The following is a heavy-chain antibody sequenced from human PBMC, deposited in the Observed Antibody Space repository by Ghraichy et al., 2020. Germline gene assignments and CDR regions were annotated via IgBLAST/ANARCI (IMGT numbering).Heavy chain of an antibody. D-gene: IGHD3-22*01. V-gene: IGHV1-2*02. CDR1: GYSFSDLY. J-gene: IGHJ4*02. Sequence: ASVKVSCKASGYSFSDLYIHWVRQAPGQGLEWMGWINPSNDATKYAQKFQGRVTMTTETSIKTAYMELTRLTSDDTAVYYCGRGLDFESSGYRPLDYWGQGTLVTVSS. CDR2: INPSNDAT. CDR3: GRGLDFESSGYRPLDY.